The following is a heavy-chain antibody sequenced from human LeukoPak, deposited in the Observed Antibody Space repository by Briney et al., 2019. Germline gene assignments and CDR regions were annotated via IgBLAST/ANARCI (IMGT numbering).Heavy chain of an antibody. V-gene: IGHV1-69*05. CDR3: ARGILSSGWFDY. J-gene: IGHJ4*02. CDR1: GGTFCNYA. D-gene: IGHD6-19*01. Sequence: SVKVSCKASGGTFCNYAISWVRQAPGQGLEWMGRIIPIFGTTNYAQKFQGRVTITTDESTSTAYMELGSLRSEDTAVYYCARGILSSGWFDYWGQGTLVTVSS. CDR2: IIPIFGTT.